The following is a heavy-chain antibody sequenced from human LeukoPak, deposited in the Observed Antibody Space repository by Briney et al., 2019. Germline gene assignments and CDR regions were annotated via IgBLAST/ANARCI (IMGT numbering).Heavy chain of an antibody. Sequence: PSETLSLTCTVSGGSIRSSSYYWGWIRQPPGKGLEWIGSIYYSGSTYYNPSLKSRVTISVDTSKNQFSLKLSSVTAADTAVYYCARHPLAGATAPNYFDYWGQGTLVTVSS. CDR3: ARHPLAGATAPNYFDY. J-gene: IGHJ4*02. D-gene: IGHD6-25*01. V-gene: IGHV4-39*01. CDR2: IYYSGST. CDR1: GGSIRSSSYY.